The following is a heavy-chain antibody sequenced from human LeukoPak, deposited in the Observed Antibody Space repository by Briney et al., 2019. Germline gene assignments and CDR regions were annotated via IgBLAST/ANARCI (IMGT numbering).Heavy chain of an antibody. J-gene: IGHJ5*02. CDR1: GFTLSSYA. CDR2: IRGSGGST. D-gene: IGHD4-17*01. Sequence: GGSLSLFCAASGFTLSSYAMSWVRQAPGKGLEWVSAIRGSGGSTYYADSVKGRFTISRDNSKNTLYLQMNSLRAEDTAVYYCARNYGEYVNWFDPWGQGTLVTVSS. V-gene: IGHV3-23*01. CDR3: ARNYGEYVNWFDP.